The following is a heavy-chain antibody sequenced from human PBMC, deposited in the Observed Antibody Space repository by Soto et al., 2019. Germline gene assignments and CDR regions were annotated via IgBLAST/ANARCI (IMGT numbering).Heavy chain of an antibody. CDR3: ARKGIVVVPAALNPFDY. V-gene: IGHV3-21*01. D-gene: IGHD2-2*01. J-gene: IGHJ4*02. Sequence: GGSLRLSCAASGFTFSSYSMNWVRQAPGKGLEWVSSISSSSYIYYADSVKGRFTISRDNAKNSLYLQMNSLRAEDTAVYYCARKGIVVVPAALNPFDYWGQGTLVTVSS. CDR2: ISSSSYI. CDR1: GFTFSSYS.